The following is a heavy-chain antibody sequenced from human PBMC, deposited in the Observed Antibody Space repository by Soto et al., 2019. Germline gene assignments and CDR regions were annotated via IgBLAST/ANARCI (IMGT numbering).Heavy chain of an antibody. CDR1: GFTFSSYS. CDR3: ARDGIRFLEWLPHYGMEV. V-gene: IGHV3-21*01. J-gene: IGHJ6*04. CDR2: ISSSSSYI. Sequence: GASLRLSCAASGFTFSSYSMNCVRQAPGKGLEWVSSISSSSSYIYYADSVKGRFTISRDNAKNSLYLQMNRLRAEETAVYYCARDGIRFLEWLPHYGMEVWGEGATVTVSS. D-gene: IGHD3-3*01.